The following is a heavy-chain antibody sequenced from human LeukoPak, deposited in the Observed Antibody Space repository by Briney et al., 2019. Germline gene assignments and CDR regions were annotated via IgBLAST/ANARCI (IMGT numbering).Heavy chain of an antibody. CDR3: ATDPGYSGFELDY. J-gene: IGHJ4*02. CDR2: IRYDGSNK. V-gene: IGHV3-30*02. Sequence: PGGSLRLSCAASGFTFSSYGMHWVRQAPGKGLEWVAFIRYDGSNKYYADSVKGRFTISRDNSKNTLYLQMNSLRAEDTAVYYCATDPGYSGFELDYWGQGTLVTVSS. CDR1: GFTFSSYG. D-gene: IGHD5-12*01.